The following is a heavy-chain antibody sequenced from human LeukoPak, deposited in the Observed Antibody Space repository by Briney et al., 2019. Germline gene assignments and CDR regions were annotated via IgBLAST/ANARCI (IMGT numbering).Heavy chain of an antibody. V-gene: IGHV1-24*01. Sequence: ASVKVSCKVSGYTLTELSMHWVRQAPGKGLEWMGGFDPEDGETIYAQKFQGRVTMTRDTSTSTVYMELSSLRSEDTAVYYCARPPGKYYYYYGMDVWGQGTTVTVSS. CDR3: ARPPGKYYYYYGMDV. J-gene: IGHJ6*02. CDR2: FDPEDGET. CDR1: GYTLTELS.